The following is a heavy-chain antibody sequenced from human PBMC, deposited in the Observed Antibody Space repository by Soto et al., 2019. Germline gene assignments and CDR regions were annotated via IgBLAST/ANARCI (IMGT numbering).Heavy chain of an antibody. CDR1: GGSFSDYY. J-gene: IGHJ6*04. V-gene: IGHV4-34*01. CDR3: ARGGRRATIKNYYYYGMDV. Sequence: SETLSLTCAVYGGSFSDYYWSWIRQPPGKGLEWIGEINHRGSTNYNPSFKSRVNISVDTSKNQFSLKLSSVTAADTAVYYCARGGRRATIKNYYYYGMDVWGKGTTVP. CDR2: INHRGST. D-gene: IGHD5-12*01.